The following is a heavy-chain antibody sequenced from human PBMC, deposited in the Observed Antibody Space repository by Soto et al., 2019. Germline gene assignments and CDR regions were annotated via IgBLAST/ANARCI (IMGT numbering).Heavy chain of an antibody. J-gene: IGHJ4*02. V-gene: IGHV3-30-3*01. CDR1: GFNFKNYA. D-gene: IGHD6-6*01. CDR3: ARDSYSSSPDY. CDR2: ISFDGSNK. Sequence: GGSLRLSCAASGFNFKNYAIHWVRQAPGKGLEWVAIISFDGSNKYYADSVKGRFTISRDNSKSTLYLQMNSLRAEDTALYYCARDSYSSSPDYGGQGTLVTV.